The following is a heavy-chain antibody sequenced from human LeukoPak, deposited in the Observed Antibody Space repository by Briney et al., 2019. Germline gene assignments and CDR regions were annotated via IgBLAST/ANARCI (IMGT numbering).Heavy chain of an antibody. D-gene: IGHD2/OR15-2a*01. CDR1: GYTFTNYY. J-gene: IGHJ4*02. CDR3: VRGLSGTVGLYYFDH. Sequence: GASVKVSCKTSGYTFTNYYMHWVRQAPGQGLEWVALMDPSGDITTYAQEFRGRVTMTRDTSTSTVYMELSSLRSEDTAVYYCVRGLSGTVGLYYFDHWGQGTLVTVSS. CDR2: MDPSGDIT. V-gene: IGHV1-46*03.